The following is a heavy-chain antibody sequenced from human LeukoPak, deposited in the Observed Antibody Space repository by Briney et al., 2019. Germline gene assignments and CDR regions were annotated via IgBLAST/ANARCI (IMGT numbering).Heavy chain of an antibody. CDR1: GGSISSYY. Sequence: SETLSLTCTVSGGSISSYYWSWIRQPPGKGLEWIGYIYYRGSTNYNPSLKSRVTISVDTSKNQFSLKLSSVTAADTAVYYCARGLPDSSSWSYFDYWGQGTLVTVSS. CDR2: IYYRGST. V-gene: IGHV4-59*01. J-gene: IGHJ4*02. D-gene: IGHD6-13*01. CDR3: ARGLPDSSSWSYFDY.